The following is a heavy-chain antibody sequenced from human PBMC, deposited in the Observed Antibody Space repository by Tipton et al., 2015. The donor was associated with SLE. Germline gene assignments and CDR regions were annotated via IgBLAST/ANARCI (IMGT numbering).Heavy chain of an antibody. CDR2: IYYSGST. CDR3: ARVPDTAMVPDY. D-gene: IGHD5-18*01. CDR1: GGSISSSSYY. Sequence: TLSLTCTVSGGSISSSSYYWGWIRQPPGKGLEWIGSIYYSGSTYYNPSLKSRVTISVDTSKNQFSLKLSSVTAADTAVYYCARVPDTAMVPDYWGQGTLVTVSS. J-gene: IGHJ4*02. V-gene: IGHV4-39*07.